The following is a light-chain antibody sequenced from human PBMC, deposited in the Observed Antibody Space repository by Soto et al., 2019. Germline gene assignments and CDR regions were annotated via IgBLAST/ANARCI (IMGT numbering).Light chain of an antibody. CDR1: QSISSY. Sequence: DIQMTQSPSSLSASVGDRVTITCRASQSISSYLNWFQQESGKAPKLLIYSATSLQSGVPSRFSGSGYVTDFTLTISSLQPEDCATYYCHQSYSTPYTFGQGTKLEIK. CDR3: HQSYSTPYT. V-gene: IGKV1-39*01. J-gene: IGKJ2*01. CDR2: SAT.